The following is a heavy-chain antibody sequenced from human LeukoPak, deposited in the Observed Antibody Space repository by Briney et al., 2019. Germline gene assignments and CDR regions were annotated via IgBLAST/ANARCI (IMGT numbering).Heavy chain of an antibody. Sequence: GGSLRLSCAASGFTFSSYWMHWVRQAPGKGLEWVSYISSSGSTIYYADSVKGRFTISRDNAKNSLYLQMNSLRAEDTAVYYCAREIVLMVYAAGGMDVWGQGTTVTVSS. D-gene: IGHD2-8*01. CDR2: ISSSGSTI. CDR3: AREIVLMVYAAGGMDV. J-gene: IGHJ6*02. CDR1: GFTFSSYW. V-gene: IGHV3-48*04.